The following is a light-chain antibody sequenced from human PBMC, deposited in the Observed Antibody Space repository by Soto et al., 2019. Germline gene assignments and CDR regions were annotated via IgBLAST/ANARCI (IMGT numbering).Light chain of an antibody. V-gene: IGKV3-20*01. CDR3: QQYIDSPRT. CDR2: GVS. CDR1: QTVNRNY. Sequence: DIVLTQSPGTLALSLGDGATLSCRASQTVNRNYLAWYHQKPGQPPRLLIYGVSNRATGVPDRFSGGGSGTEFTLTIVRLEPDDFGTYYCQQYIDSPRTFGQGTRVEVQ. J-gene: IGKJ1*01.